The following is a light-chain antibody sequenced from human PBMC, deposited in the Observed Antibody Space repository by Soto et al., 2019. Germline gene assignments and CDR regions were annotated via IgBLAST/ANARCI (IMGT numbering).Light chain of an antibody. CDR1: QSVSPY. J-gene: IGKJ1*01. V-gene: IGKV3-15*01. CDR2: GAS. CDR3: QQYNNWPQT. Sequence: EIVLTQSPGTVSLSPGETATLSCRTSQSVSPYVAWYQQKPGQAPRLLIYGASTRATGIPARFSGSGSGTEFTLTISSLQSEDFAVYYCQQYNNWPQTFGQGTKVEIK.